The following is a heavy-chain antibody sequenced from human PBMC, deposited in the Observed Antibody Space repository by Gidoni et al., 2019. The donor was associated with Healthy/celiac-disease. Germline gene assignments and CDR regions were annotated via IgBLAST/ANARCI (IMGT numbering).Heavy chain of an antibody. V-gene: IGHV1-2*02. D-gene: IGHD2-15*01. CDR1: GYTFTGYY. J-gene: IGHJ5*02. CDR3: ARDLGYCSGGSCYQNWFDP. CDR2: INPNSGGT. Sequence: QVQLVQSGAEVKKPGASVKVSCKASGYTFTGYYMHWVRQAPGQGLEWMGWINPNSGGTNYAQKFQGRVTMTRDTSISTAYMELSRLRSDDTAVYYCARDLGYCSGGSCYQNWFDPWGQGTLVTVSS.